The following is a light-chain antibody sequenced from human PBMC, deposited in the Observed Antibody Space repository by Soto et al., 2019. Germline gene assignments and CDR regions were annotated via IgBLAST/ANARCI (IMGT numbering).Light chain of an antibody. CDR3: QQYYSTPPIT. Sequence: DIVMTQSPDSLAVSLGERATINCKSSHSDFFSPNNKSYLAWYQQKPGQPPKLLMYWASTREAGVPDRFRGSGSGTDVTLTISSLQAEDVAVYYCQQYYSTPPITFGQGTKVEIK. CDR2: WAS. CDR1: HSDFFSPNNKSY. V-gene: IGKV4-1*01. J-gene: IGKJ1*01.